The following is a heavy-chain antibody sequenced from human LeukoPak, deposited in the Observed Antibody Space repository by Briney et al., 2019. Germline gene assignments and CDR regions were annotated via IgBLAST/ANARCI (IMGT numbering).Heavy chain of an antibody. CDR2: ISGSGGST. CDR1: GFTFSSYS. Sequence: PGGSLRLSCAASGFTFSSYSMNWVRQAPGKGLEWVSVISGSGGSTYYADSVKGRFTISRDSSKNMLYLQMNSLRAEDTAVYYCARGYGYNFWSTYYFDYWGQGTLVTVSS. D-gene: IGHD3-3*01. CDR3: ARGYGYNFWSTYYFDY. J-gene: IGHJ4*02. V-gene: IGHV3-23*01.